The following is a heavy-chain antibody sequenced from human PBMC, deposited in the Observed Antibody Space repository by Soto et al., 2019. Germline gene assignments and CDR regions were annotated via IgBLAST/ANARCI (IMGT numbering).Heavy chain of an antibody. J-gene: IGHJ5*02. Sequence: QVQLQESGPGLVKPSETLSLTCTVSGGSISSYYWSWIRQPPGKGLEWMGYIYYSGSTNYNPSLKCRGTLSVDTSTTHVSLKLSSVAAADTAAYYCARHHDAWGQGTLVTVSS. V-gene: IGHV4-59*08. CDR2: IYYSGST. CDR1: GGSISSYY. CDR3: ARHHDA.